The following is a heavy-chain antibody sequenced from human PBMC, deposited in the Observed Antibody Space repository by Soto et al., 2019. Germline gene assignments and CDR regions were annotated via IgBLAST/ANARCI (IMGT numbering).Heavy chain of an antibody. CDR2: IIPIFGTA. CDR1: GGTFSSYA. V-gene: IGHV1-69*13. Sequence: SVKVSCKASGGTFSSYAISCVRQAPGQGLEWMGGIIPIFGTANYAQKFQGRVTITADESTSTAYMELSSLRSEDTAVYYCARYSSSQNWFDPWGQGTLVTVSS. D-gene: IGHD6-13*01. J-gene: IGHJ5*02. CDR3: ARYSSSQNWFDP.